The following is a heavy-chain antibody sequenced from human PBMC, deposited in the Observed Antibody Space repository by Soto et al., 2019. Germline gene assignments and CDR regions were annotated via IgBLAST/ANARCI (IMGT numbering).Heavy chain of an antibody. CDR2: IIPIFGTS. CDR3: ASRACARICHSTSNYHFYGMDV. V-gene: IGHV1-69*01. J-gene: IGHJ6*02. CDR1: GGTLSSYA. D-gene: IGHD6-6*01. Sequence: QVQLVQSGAEVKKPGSSVKVSCKASGGTLSSYAISWVRQAPGQGLEWMGGIIPIFGTSKCAQQFQGRVTITADESTNTAYMELTSLRSEDSAVYYCASRACARICHSTSNYHFYGMDVWGQGTTVTVSS.